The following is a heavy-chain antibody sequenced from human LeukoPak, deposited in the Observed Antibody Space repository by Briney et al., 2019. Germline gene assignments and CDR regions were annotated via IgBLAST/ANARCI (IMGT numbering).Heavy chain of an antibody. D-gene: IGHD5-18*01. Sequence: GGSLRLSCAASGFTFSAYGMTWVRQAPGKGLECISVIYSGGSTDYADSVKGRLTISRDNSKNTLYLQMNSLRADDTAVYYCAKSPTTEKIQLWSHYYFDNWGQGTLVTVSS. CDR2: IYSGGST. CDR1: GFTFSAYG. CDR3: AKSPTTEKIQLWSHYYFDN. V-gene: IGHV3-23*01. J-gene: IGHJ4*02.